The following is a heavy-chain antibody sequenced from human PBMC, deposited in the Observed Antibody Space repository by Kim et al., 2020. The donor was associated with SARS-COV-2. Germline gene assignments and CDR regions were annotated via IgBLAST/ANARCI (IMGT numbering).Heavy chain of an antibody. D-gene: IGHD6-13*01. CDR3: ARDPGGYHPPCYFDL. Sequence: GGSLRLSCAASGFTFSTYAMSWVRQAPGKGLEWVSAISDIGGSLNYADSVKGRFTISRDNSKNTVYLQMNSLRGEDTAVYYCARDPGGYHPPCYFDLWGRGTPVTVSS. CDR1: GFTFSTYA. V-gene: IGHV3-23*01. J-gene: IGHJ2*01. CDR2: ISDIGGSL.